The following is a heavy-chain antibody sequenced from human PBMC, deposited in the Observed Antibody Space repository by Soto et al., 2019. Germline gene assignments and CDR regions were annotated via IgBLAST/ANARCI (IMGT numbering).Heavy chain of an antibody. CDR1: GYSFTSYW. CDR3: ARLTGLLAVADVFFDY. CDR2: IYPGDSDT. V-gene: IGHV5-51*01. D-gene: IGHD6-19*01. Sequence: PGESLKISCKGSGYSFTSYWIGWVRQMPGKGLEWMGIIYPGDSDTRYSPSFQGQVTISADKSISTAYLQWSSLKASDTAMYYCARLTGLLAVADVFFDYWGQGTLVTVSS. J-gene: IGHJ4*02.